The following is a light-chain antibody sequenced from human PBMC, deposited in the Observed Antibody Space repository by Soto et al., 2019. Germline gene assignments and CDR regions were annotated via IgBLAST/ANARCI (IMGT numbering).Light chain of an antibody. CDR2: TAS. J-gene: IGKJ3*01. Sequence: DIQMTQSPSSLSASVGDRVTITCRASQSISSYLNWYQQKQGKAPKLLIYTASSLQSGVPSRFSGSGCGTDFPLTISRVQPEDFATYYCQQSYSTPFTFGPGTKVDIK. CDR1: QSISSY. CDR3: QQSYSTPFT. V-gene: IGKV1-39*01.